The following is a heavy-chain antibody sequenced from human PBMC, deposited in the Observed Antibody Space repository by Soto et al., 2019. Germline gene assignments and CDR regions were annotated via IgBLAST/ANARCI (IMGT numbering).Heavy chain of an antibody. CDR3: ARDRGVLV. D-gene: IGHD1-26*01. CDR2: IKQDGSEK. Sequence: EVQLVESGGGLVQPGGSLRLSCAASGFTFSSYWKSWVRQAPGKGLEWVANIKQDGSEKYYVDSVKGRFTISRDNAKNSLYLQMNSLRAEDTAVYYCARDRGVLVWGQGTMVTVSS. CDR1: GFTFSSYW. V-gene: IGHV3-7*01. J-gene: IGHJ3*01.